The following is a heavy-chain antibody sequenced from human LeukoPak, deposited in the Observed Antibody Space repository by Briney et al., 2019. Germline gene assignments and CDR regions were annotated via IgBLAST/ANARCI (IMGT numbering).Heavy chain of an antibody. Sequence: SETLSLTCTVSGGSISSSSYYWGWIRQPPGKGLEWIGSIYYSGSTYYNPSLKSRVTISVDTSKNQFSLKLSSVTAADTAVYYCARAGTDHFGVVFHLDYWGQGTLDTVSS. CDR3: ARAGTDHFGVVFHLDY. J-gene: IGHJ4*02. CDR1: GGSISSSSYY. V-gene: IGHV4-39*07. CDR2: IYYSGST. D-gene: IGHD3-3*01.